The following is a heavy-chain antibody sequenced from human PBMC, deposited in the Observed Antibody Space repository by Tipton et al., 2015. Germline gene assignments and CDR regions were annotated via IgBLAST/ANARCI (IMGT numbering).Heavy chain of an antibody. CDR3: ARDRDYGGNPDY. D-gene: IGHD4-23*01. CDR2: INPLGGST. J-gene: IGHJ4*02. V-gene: IGHV1-46*01. CDR1: GYTFTSYY. Sequence: QVQLVQSGAGVKKPGASVKVSCKASGYTFTSYYMHWVRQAPGQGLEWMGIINPLGGSTDYAQKFQGRVTMTRDTSTSTVYMELSSVRSADTAVYYCARDRDYGGNPDYWGQGTLVTVSS.